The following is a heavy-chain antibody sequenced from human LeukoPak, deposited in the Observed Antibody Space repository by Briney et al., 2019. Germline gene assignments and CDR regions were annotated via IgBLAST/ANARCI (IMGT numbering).Heavy chain of an antibody. J-gene: IGHJ4*02. Sequence: PSETLSPTCTVPGASLSGSPYYLGWVRPPPGKGLEWIGSIYSSGSTYYNASLQSRVTISIETSKNQISLRLNSVTAADTAIYYCAKSGGYGLIDYWGQGTLVTVSS. CDR1: GASLSGSPYY. V-gene: IGHV4-39*01. CDR2: IYSSGST. CDR3: AKSGGYGLIDY. D-gene: IGHD1-26*01.